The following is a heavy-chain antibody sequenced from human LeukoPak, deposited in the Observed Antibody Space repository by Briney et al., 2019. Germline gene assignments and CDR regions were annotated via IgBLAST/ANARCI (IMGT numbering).Heavy chain of an antibody. D-gene: IGHD3-10*02. CDR2: IYYSGST. V-gene: IGHV4-31*02. Sequence: SWIRQHPGKGLEWIGYIYYSGSTYYNPSLKSRVTISVDTSKNQFSLKLSSVTAADTAVYYCARVNDRGVISYWGQGTLVTVSS. CDR3: ARVNDRGVISY. J-gene: IGHJ4*02.